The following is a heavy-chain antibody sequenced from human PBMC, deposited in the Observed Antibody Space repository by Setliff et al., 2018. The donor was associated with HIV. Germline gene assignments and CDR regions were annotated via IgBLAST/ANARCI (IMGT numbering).Heavy chain of an antibody. CDR3: ARGGVGSFDY. CDR2: IDANGRGT. CDR1: GFTFSYYW. V-gene: IGHV3-74*01. D-gene: IGHD1-26*01. Sequence: PGESLQISCAASGFTFSYYWMHWVRQAPGKGPVWVARIDANGRGTSYADSVKGRFTISRDNAKNMLYVQMNSLRAEDTAVYYCARGGVGSFDYWGQGTLVTVSS. J-gene: IGHJ4*02.